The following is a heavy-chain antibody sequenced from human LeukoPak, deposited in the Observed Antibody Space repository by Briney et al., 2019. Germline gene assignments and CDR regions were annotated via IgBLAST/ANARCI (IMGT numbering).Heavy chain of an antibody. CDR1: GYNFNTSW. D-gene: IGHD2-15*01. Sequence: GESLKISCKGSGYNFNTSWIGWVRQLPGKGLEWMGIIYPADSDTRYSPSFQGQVTVSVDKSITTAYLQWNSLKASDTAMYYCTRQYCSGGTCYSGIDYWGQGTLVTVSS. CDR3: TRQYCSGGTCYSGIDY. CDR2: IYPADSDT. J-gene: IGHJ4*02. V-gene: IGHV5-51*01.